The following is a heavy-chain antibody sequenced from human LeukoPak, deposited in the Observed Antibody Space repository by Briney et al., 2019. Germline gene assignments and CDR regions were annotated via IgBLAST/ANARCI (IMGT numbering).Heavy chain of an antibody. CDR2: IRYDGSNK. J-gene: IGHJ4*02. CDR1: GFTFSSYG. CDR3: AKDLGNWNSEYYFDN. Sequence: PGGSLRLSCAASGFTFSSYGMHWVRQAPGKGLEWVAFIRYDGSNKYYADSVKGRFTISRDNSENTLYLQMNSLRAEDTAVYYCAKDLGNWNSEYYFDNWGQGTLVTVSS. V-gene: IGHV3-30*02. D-gene: IGHD1-7*01.